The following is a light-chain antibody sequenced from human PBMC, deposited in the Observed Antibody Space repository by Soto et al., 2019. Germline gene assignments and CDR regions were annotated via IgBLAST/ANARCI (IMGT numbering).Light chain of an antibody. CDR3: SSYAGSTRYV. CDR1: SSDIGSYNY. V-gene: IGLV2-8*01. CDR2: EVS. Sequence: QSVLTQPPSASGSPGQSVTIPCTGSSSDIGSYNYVSWYQQHPGKAPKLMICEVSKRPSGVPDRFSGSKSGNTASLTVSGLQAEDEADYYCSSYAGSTRYVFGTGTKVTVL. J-gene: IGLJ1*01.